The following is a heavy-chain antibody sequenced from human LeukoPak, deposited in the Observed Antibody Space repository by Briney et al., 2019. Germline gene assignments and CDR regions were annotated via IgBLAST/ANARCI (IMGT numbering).Heavy chain of an antibody. CDR1: GASVSGESYS. J-gene: IGHJ4*02. CDR2: IYYTGTT. D-gene: IGHD6-19*01. Sequence: PSETLSLTCTVSGASVSGESYSWGWIRQPPGKGLEWIGNIYYTGTTYYHPSLNSRVTISVDTSKSQFFLNLNSVTAADTAVYYCARGGYSSGWVWGQGTLVTVSS. V-gene: IGHV4-39*07. CDR3: ARGGYSSGWV.